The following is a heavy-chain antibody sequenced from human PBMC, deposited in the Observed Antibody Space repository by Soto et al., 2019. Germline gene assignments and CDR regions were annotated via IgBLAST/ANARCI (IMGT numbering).Heavy chain of an antibody. Sequence: PGGSLRLSCAASGFTFSSYSMNWVRQAPGKGLEWVSSISSSTSYIYYADSVKGRFTISRDNAKNSLYLQMNSLRAEDTAVYYCARARDYYDSSGYFRDAFDIWGQGTMVTVSS. CDR1: GFTFSSYS. CDR2: ISSSTSYI. D-gene: IGHD3-22*01. V-gene: IGHV3-21*01. J-gene: IGHJ3*02. CDR3: ARARDYYDSSGYFRDAFDI.